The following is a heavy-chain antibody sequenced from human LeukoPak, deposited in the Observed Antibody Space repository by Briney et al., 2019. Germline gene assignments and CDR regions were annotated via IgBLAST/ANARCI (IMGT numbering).Heavy chain of an antibody. CDR3: ARVGIRGYYFDY. Sequence: SQTLSLTCTVSGGSISSGGYYWSWIRQHPGKGLEWIGYIYYSGSTYYNPSLKSRVTISVDTSKNQFSLKLSSVTAADTAVYYCARVGIRGYYFDYWGQGTLVTVSS. J-gene: IGHJ4*02. CDR2: IYYSGST. D-gene: IGHD1-14*01. CDR1: GGSISSGGYY. V-gene: IGHV4-31*03.